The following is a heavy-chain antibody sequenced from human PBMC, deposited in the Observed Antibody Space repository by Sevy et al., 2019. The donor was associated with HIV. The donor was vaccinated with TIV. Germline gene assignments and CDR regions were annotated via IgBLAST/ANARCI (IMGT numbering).Heavy chain of an antibody. V-gene: IGHV3-7*01. J-gene: IGHJ3*02. D-gene: IGHD2-15*01. CDR2: IKQDGSEK. CDR3: ATHLLGWVEEFDDAFAI. Sequence: GGSLRLSCAASGFTFSSYWMSWVRQAPGKGLEWVANIKQDGSEKYYVDSVKGRFTISRDNAKNSLYLQMNSLRAEDTAVYYCATHLLGWVEEFDDAFAIWGQGTMVTGSS. CDR1: GFTFSSYW.